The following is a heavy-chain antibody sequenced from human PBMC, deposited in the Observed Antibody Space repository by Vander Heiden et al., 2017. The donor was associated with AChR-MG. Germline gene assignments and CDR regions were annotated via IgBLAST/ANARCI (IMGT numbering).Heavy chain of an antibody. D-gene: IGHD6-25*01. V-gene: IGHV5-51*04. Sequence: QLVQSGAELKQPGESPQISCRGSGATSTTYWIGSVRRLPGKGGGRMGIIYPGDSDTRYSASIQGEVSISDDKLINTVYPQSNTLEDSCTAMYYCARPSQSGDAFDIWGQGTLVTVSS. CDR2: IYPGDSDT. CDR1: GATSTTYW. J-gene: IGHJ3*02. CDR3: ARPSQSGDAFDI.